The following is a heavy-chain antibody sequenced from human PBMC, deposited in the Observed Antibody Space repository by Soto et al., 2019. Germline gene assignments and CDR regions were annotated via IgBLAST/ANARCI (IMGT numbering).Heavy chain of an antibody. J-gene: IGHJ4*02. V-gene: IGHV3-7*03. D-gene: IGHD4-4*01. CDR3: ARATYSNAWYRFDL. Sequence: QLVESGGGLVQPGGSLRLSCEASGFTFRGYWMSWFRQAPGKGLGWVADIKHDGSVQYYVDSVKGRFTISRDNAKKLLYLQMNGLRAEDTALYYCARATYSNAWYRFDLWGQGTLVTVSS. CDR2: IKHDGSVQ. CDR1: GFTFRGYW.